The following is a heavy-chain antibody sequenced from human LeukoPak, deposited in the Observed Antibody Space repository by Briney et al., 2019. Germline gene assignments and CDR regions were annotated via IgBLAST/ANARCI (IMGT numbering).Heavy chain of an antibody. CDR1: GGTFSSYA. CDR3: AREDYYDSSGYYYTGEYFQH. J-gene: IGHJ1*01. V-gene: IGHV1-69*13. Sequence: ASVNVSCKASGGTFSSYAISWVRQAPGQGLEWMGGIIPIFGTANYAQKFQGRVTITADESTSTAYMELSSLRSEDTAVYYCAREDYYDSSGYYYTGEYFQHWGQGTLVTVSS. D-gene: IGHD3-22*01. CDR2: IIPIFGTA.